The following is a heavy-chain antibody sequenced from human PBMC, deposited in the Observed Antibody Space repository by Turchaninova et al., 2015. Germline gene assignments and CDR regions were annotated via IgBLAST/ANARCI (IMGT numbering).Heavy chain of an antibody. Sequence: QLVESGGGLVQPGGSLRLSCAASGFTFRRYGMDWVRQAPGRGLGWVANIKEDGSGKYYVDSVNGRVTISRDNAKNSLYVQMNSLGVEDTAVYYCARGYWNFDLWGRGTLVTASS. CDR3: ARGYWNFDL. J-gene: IGHJ2*01. CDR1: GFTFRRYG. V-gene: IGHV3-7*01. CDR2: IKEDGSGK.